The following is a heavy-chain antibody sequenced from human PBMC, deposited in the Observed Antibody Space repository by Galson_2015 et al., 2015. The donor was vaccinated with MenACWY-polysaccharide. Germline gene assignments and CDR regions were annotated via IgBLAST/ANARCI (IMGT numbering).Heavy chain of an antibody. J-gene: IGHJ4*02. CDR1: GFTFSHYG. V-gene: IGHV3-30*03. D-gene: IGHD4-23*01. CDR2: LSYAAGNE. Sequence: SLRLSCAASGFTFSHYGMHWVRQAPGQGVAWVAVLSYAAGNEYYIDSVRGRFTISRDNSKNTVYLQMNSLRGCYTAVYYCARGTAAYEYGGTRRVEDWGQGTLVTVSS. CDR3: ARGTAAYEYGGTRRVED.